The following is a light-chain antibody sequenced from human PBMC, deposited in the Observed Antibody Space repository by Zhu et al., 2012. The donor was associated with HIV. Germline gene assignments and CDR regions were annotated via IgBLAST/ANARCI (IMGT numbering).Light chain of an antibody. CDR1: RSVRSF. J-gene: IGKJ3*01. CDR3: QQYGNSIT. V-gene: IGKV3-11*01. CDR2: DTS. Sequence: IVLTQSPATLSLSPGERATVSCRASRSVRSFLAWYQQKPGQAPRLLIYDTSKRATGIPARFSGSGSGTDFTLTIRRLEPEDFAVYYCQQYGNSITFGPGTRVDFK.